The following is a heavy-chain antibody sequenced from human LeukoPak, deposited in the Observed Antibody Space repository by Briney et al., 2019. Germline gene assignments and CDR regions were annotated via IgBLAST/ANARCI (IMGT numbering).Heavy chain of an antibody. Sequence: PSETLSLTCTGSGGSMSNYYWSWLRQPPGKGLEWIGHIYYKGSTNYNPSLKSRVTISVDTSKNQFSLELSSVTAADTAVYYCARGYYDSSGYYLFDYWGQGSLVTVSS. V-gene: IGHV4-59*01. CDR2: IYYKGST. D-gene: IGHD3-22*01. CDR1: GGSMSNYY. J-gene: IGHJ4*02. CDR3: ARGYYDSSGYYLFDY.